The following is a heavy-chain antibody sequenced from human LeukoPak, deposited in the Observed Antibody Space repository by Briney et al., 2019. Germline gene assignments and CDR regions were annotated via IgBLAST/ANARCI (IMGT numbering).Heavy chain of an antibody. V-gene: IGHV3-72*01. CDR1: GFTFSDHY. J-gene: IGHJ4*02. Sequence: GGSLRLSCAASGFTFSDHYMDWVRQAPGKGLEWVGRTRNKANSYTTEYAASVKGRFTISRDDSKNSLYLQMNSLKTEDTAVYYCARVGIVGATGYFDYWGQGTLVTVSS. CDR3: ARVGIVGATGYFDY. D-gene: IGHD1-26*01. CDR2: TRNKANSYTT.